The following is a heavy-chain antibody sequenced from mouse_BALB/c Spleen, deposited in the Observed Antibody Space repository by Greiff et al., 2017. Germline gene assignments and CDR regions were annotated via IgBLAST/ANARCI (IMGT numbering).Heavy chain of an antibody. J-gene: IGHJ4*01. CDR2: ISYSGST. CDR3: AASYGNYAMDY. V-gene: IGHV3-2*02. Sequence: VQLKESGPGLVKPSQSLSLTCTVTGYSITSDYAWNWIRQFPGNKLEWMGYISYSGSTSYNPSLKSRISITRDTSKNQFFLQLNSVTTEDTATYYCAASYGNYAMDYWGQGTSVTVSS. CDR1: GYSITSDYA. D-gene: IGHD2-10*01.